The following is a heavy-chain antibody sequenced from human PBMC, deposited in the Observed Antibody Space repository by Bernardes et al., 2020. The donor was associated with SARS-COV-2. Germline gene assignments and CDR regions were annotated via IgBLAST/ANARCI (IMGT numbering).Heavy chain of an antibody. CDR3: AKSLNYYGSGSNS. Sequence: VGSLRLSCAASGFAFRSSAMIWVRQAPGKGLEWVSGISGSGAGTYYADSVKGRFTISRDNSKNTLYLQMNSLRAEDTAIYYCAKSLNYYGSGSNSWGQGTLVTVSS. V-gene: IGHV3-23*01. J-gene: IGHJ4*02. CDR1: GFAFRSSA. D-gene: IGHD3-10*01. CDR2: ISGSGAGT.